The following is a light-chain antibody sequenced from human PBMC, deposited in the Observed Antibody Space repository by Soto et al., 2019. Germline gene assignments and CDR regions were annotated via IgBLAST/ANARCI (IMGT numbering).Light chain of an antibody. J-gene: IGKJ2*01. V-gene: IGKV1-5*03. CDR1: QSISSR. Sequence: DIQMTQSPSTLSASVGDRVTLTFRASQSISSRLAWYQQKPGRAPKHLIYKASSLESGVPSRFNGSGSGTEFTLTLSSLQPDDFATYDCQQYNSYSGYTFGEGTKLEIK. CDR2: KAS. CDR3: QQYNSYSGYT.